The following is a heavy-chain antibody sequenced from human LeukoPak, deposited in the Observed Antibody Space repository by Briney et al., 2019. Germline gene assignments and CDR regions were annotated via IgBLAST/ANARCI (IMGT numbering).Heavy chain of an antibody. V-gene: IGHV4-59*01. CDR2: IYYSGST. J-gene: IGHJ4*02. CDR3: ARGRRDGYSHPLYYFDY. Sequence: PSETLSLTCTVSGGSISSYYWSWIRQPPGKGLEWIGYIYYSGSTNYNPSLKSRVTISVDTSKNQFSLKLSSVTAADTAVYYCARGRRDGYSHPLYYFDYWGQGTLVTVSS. D-gene: IGHD5-24*01. CDR1: GGSISSYY.